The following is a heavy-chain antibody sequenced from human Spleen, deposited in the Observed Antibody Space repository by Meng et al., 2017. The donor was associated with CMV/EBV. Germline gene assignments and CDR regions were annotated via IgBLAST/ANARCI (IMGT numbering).Heavy chain of an antibody. CDR1: GGSFSGYY. CDR2: INHSGST. V-gene: IGHV4-34*01. Sequence: SETLSLTCAVYGGSFSGYYWSWIRQPPGKGLEWIGEINHSGSTNYNPSLKSRVTISVDTSKNQFSLKLSSVTAADTAVYYCARLGLLQLDIWGQGTVVTVSS. CDR3: ARLGLLQLDI. J-gene: IGHJ3*02. D-gene: IGHD1-1*01.